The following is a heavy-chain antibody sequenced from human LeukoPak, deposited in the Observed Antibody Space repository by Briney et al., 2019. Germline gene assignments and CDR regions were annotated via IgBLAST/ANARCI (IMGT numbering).Heavy chain of an antibody. CDR1: GGIFSSYA. D-gene: IGHD3-16*01. J-gene: IGHJ4*02. CDR3: ARLSPGPPSGGQARFDY. V-gene: IGHV1-69*05. CDR2: IIPIFGTA. Sequence: SVKVSCKASGGIFSSYAISWVRQAPGQGLEWMEGIIPIFGTANYAQKFQGRVTITTDESTSTAYMELSSLRSEDTAVYYCARLSPGPPSGGQARFDYWGQGTLVTVSS.